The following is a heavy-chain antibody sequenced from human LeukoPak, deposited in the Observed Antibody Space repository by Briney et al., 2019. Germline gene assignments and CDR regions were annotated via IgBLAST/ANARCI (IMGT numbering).Heavy chain of an antibody. CDR3: ASLGDIVVVVADNAFDI. Sequence: PGGSLRLSCAASGFTFSSYEMNWVRQAPGKGLEWVSYISGSGSTIYYADSVKGRFTISRDNAKNSLYLQMNSLRAEDTAVYYCASLGDIVVVVADNAFDIWGQGTMVTVSS. J-gene: IGHJ3*02. D-gene: IGHD2-15*01. CDR1: GFTFSSYE. CDR2: ISGSGSTI. V-gene: IGHV3-48*03.